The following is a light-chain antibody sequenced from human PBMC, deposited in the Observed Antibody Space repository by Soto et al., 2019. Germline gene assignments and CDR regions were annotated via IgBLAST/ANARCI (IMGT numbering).Light chain of an antibody. CDR1: KSVSSY. CDR2: GAS. V-gene: IGKV3-20*01. CDR3: QQYGSSLT. J-gene: IGKJ1*01. Sequence: EIVLTQSPATLSLSPGERATLSCRASKSVSSYLAWYQQKAGQSPRLLIYGASSRASDIPDRFSGSGSGTDFTLTISRVEPEDFAVYYCQQYGSSLTFGQGTKVDIK.